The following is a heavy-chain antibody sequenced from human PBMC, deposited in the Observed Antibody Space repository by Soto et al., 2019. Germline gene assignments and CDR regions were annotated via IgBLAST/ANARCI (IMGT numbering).Heavy chain of an antibody. CDR1: GVSISGSSYY. CDR2: IYYSGQT. V-gene: IGHV4-39*01. CDR3: ARHGSS. J-gene: IGHJ5*02. Sequence: SETLSLTCSVSGVSISGSSYYWGWIRQPPGKGLEWIGSIYYSGQTYYNPSLESRVTISVDRSKNQFSLNLTSVTATDTAFYYCARHGSSWGQGTLVTVSS.